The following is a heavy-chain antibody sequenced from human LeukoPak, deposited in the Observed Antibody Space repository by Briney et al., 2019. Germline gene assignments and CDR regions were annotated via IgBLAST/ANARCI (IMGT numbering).Heavy chain of an antibody. CDR1: GGSISSSSYY. CDR2: IYYSGST. D-gene: IGHD6-13*01. Sequence: PSETLSLTCTVSGGSISSSSYYWGWIRQPPGKGLEWIGSIYYSGSTYYNPSLKSRVTISVDTSKNQFSLKLSSVTAADTAEYYCARRGYSSTSRFDPWGQGTLVTVSS. CDR3: ARRGYSSTSRFDP. V-gene: IGHV4-39*01. J-gene: IGHJ5*02.